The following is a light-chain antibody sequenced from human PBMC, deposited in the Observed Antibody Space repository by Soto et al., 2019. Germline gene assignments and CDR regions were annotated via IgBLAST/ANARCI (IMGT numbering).Light chain of an antibody. Sequence: QSALTQPASVSGSPGQSITISCTGTSSDVGVHNYVSWYQQQPGKAPKLMIYAVSNRPSGVSNRFSGSKSGNTASLTISGLQAEDEADYYCSSYTTSSTVIFGGGTKVTVL. CDR2: AVS. CDR1: SSDVGVHNY. CDR3: SSYTTSSTVI. V-gene: IGLV2-14*03. J-gene: IGLJ2*01.